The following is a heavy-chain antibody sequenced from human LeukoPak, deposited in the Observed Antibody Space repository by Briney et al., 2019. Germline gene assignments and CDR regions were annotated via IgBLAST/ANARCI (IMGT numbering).Heavy chain of an antibody. J-gene: IGHJ3*02. CDR3: ARVYYYDSSVYTPKNAFDI. V-gene: IGHV3-23*01. CDR2: ISGSGGDT. CDR1: GLTFSTYA. Sequence: GGSLRLSCAASGLTFSTYAMSWVRQAPGKGLEWVSVISGSGGDTDYADSVKGRFTMSRDNSKNTLYLQMNSLRAEGTAVYYCARVYYYDSSVYTPKNAFDIWGQGTMVTVSS. D-gene: IGHD3-22*01.